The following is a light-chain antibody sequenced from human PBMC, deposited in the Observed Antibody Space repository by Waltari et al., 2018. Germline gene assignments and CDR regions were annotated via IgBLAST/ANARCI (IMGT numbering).Light chain of an antibody. Sequence: EIGLTQSPGTLSLSPGERATLSCRASQSVNNYLAWFQKKPGQAPKLLIHGASSRATGIPDRISGSGSGTDFTLTISGLEPQDFAVYYCQQYSSSPLTFGPGTKVDIK. CDR1: QSVNNY. V-gene: IGKV3-20*01. CDR3: QQYSSSPLT. J-gene: IGKJ3*01. CDR2: GAS.